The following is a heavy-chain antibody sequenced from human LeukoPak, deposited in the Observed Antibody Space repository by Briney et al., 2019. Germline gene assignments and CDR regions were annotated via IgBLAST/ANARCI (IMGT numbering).Heavy chain of an antibody. CDR1: GFTVSSNY. CDR2: IYSGGST. CDR3: AKEGEISGSAVWGAFDI. D-gene: IGHD2-15*01. Sequence: GGSLRLSCAASGFTVSSNYMSWVRQAPGKGLEWVSVIYSGGSTYYADSVKGRFTISRDNFKNTLYLQMNSLRPEDTAVYYCAKEGEISGSAVWGAFDIWGQGTMIIVFS. J-gene: IGHJ3*02. V-gene: IGHV3-53*05.